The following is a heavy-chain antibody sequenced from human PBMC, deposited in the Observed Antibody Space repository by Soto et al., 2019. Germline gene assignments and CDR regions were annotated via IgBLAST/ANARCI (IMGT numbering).Heavy chain of an antibody. D-gene: IGHD1-26*01. Sequence: QVQLVESGGGVVQPGRSPRLSCAASGFTFSSYGMHWVRQAPGKGLEWVAVIWYDGSNKYYADSVKGRFTISRDNSKNTLYLQMNSLRAEDTAVYYCAREDGGSYYFDYWGQGTLVTVSS. CDR1: GFTFSSYG. V-gene: IGHV3-33*01. CDR2: IWYDGSNK. J-gene: IGHJ4*02. CDR3: AREDGGSYYFDY.